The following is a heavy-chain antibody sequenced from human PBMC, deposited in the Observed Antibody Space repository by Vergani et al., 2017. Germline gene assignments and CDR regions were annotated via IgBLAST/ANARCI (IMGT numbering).Heavy chain of an antibody. CDR2: IHYSENT. J-gene: IGHJ5*02. Sequence: QVHLQESGPGLVKSSETLSLTCRFSFDSIRNLYSNWIRQPPGKGLDWIGSIHYSENTNYNPSLKTRVTISVDTSKNQFSLTLTSVTAADTAVYYCASDTHSGQRADRWGQGILVTVTS. V-gene: IGHV4-59*11. D-gene: IGHD6-19*01. CDR1: FDSIRNLY. CDR3: ASDTHSGQRADR.